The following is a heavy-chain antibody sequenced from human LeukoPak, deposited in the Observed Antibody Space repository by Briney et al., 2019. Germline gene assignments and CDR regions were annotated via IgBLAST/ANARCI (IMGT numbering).Heavy chain of an antibody. V-gene: IGHV1-2*06. CDR2: SKPNSGGR. CDR1: GYTFTGYY. D-gene: IGHD6-19*01. Sequence: ASVKVSCKASGYTFTGYYMHWVRQAPGQGLEWMGRSKPNSGGRNYAQKFQGRVTMTRDTSISTAYMELSRLRSDDTAVYYCAREYNPGSGSSPNDYWGHGTLVTVSS. CDR3: AREYNPGSGSSPNDY. J-gene: IGHJ4*01.